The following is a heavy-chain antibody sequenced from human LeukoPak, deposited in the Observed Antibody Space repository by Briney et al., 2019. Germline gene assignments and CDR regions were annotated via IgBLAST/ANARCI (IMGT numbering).Heavy chain of an antibody. Sequence: GGSLRLSCAASGFTFSSYGMIWVRQAPGKGLEWVSGISGSGGSTYYADSVKGRFTISRDNSKNTLYLQMNSLRAEDTAVYYCARDSVVVAAFDYWGQGTLVTVSS. V-gene: IGHV3-23*01. J-gene: IGHJ4*02. CDR1: GFTFSSYG. CDR2: ISGSGGST. D-gene: IGHD2-15*01. CDR3: ARDSVVVAAFDY.